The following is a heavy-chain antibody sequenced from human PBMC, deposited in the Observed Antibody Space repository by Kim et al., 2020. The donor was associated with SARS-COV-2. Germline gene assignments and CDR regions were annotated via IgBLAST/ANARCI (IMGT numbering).Heavy chain of an antibody. CDR2: IYYSGST. CDR3: ARHTYYYDSSGYYPSTFDP. V-gene: IGHV4-39*01. D-gene: IGHD3-22*01. CDR1: GGSISSSSYY. J-gene: IGHJ5*02. Sequence: SETLSLTCTVSGGSISSSSYYWGWIRQPPGKGLEWIGSIYYSGSTYYNPSLKSRVTISVDTSKNQFSLKLSSVTAADTAVYYCARHTYYYDSSGYYPSTFDPWGQGTLVTVSS.